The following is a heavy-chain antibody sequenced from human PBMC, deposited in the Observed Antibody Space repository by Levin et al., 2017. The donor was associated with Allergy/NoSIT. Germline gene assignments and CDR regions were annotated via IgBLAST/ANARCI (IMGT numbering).Heavy chain of an antibody. D-gene: IGHD2-2*02. J-gene: IGHJ4*02. V-gene: IGHV3-7*01. CDR3: ARDMGYCSSTSCYRGLSVDY. Sequence: ETLSLTCAASGFTFSSYWMSWVRQAPGKGLEWVANIKQDGSEKYYVDSVKGRFTISRDNAKNSLYLQMNSLRAEDTAVYYCARDMGYCSSTSCYRGLSVDYWGQGTLVTVSS. CDR1: GFTFSSYW. CDR2: IKQDGSEK.